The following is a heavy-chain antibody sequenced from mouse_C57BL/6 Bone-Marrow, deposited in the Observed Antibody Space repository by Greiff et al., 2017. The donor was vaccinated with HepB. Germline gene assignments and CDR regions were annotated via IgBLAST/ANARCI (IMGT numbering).Heavy chain of an antibody. CDR3: ARDYDYHWYFDV. Sequence: VQLQQPGAELVKPGASVKMSCKASGYTFTSYWITWVKQRPGQGLEWIGDIYPGSGSTNYNEKFKSKATLTVDTSSITAYMQLSSLTSEDSAVYYCARDYDYHWYFDVWGTGTTVTVSS. D-gene: IGHD2-4*01. V-gene: IGHV1-55*01. CDR1: GYTFTSYW. CDR2: IYPGSGST. J-gene: IGHJ1*03.